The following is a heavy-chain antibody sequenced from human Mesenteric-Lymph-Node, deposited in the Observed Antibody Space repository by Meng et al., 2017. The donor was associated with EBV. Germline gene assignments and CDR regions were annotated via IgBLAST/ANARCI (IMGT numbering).Heavy chain of an antibody. J-gene: IGHJ4*02. CDR3: VGNGYYSVDY. CDR1: GCSITSNW. CDR2: IHHSGST. V-gene: IGHV4-4*02. Sequence: CAGLVRPSGPLSLPCAFSGCSITSNWWSSVRQPPGKGLEWIGEIHHSGSTHYNPSLKSRVTVSVDKSKSLFSLSLSSMTAADTAMYYCVGNGYYSVDYWGQGILVTVSS. D-gene: IGHD3-22*01.